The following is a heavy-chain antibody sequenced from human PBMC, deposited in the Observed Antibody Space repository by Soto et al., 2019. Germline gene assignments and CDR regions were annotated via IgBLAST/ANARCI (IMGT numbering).Heavy chain of an antibody. CDR2: INPNSGGT. CDR3: AREPATAKPEEVEF. V-gene: IGHV1-2*02. D-gene: IGHD1-1*01. J-gene: IGHJ4*02. CDR1: GYTFSDYY. Sequence: ASVKVSCKASGYTFSDYYIHWVRQAPGQGLEWMGWINPNSGGTKYAPKFQGGVTMTRDTSITTAYMELSRLRSGDTAVYYCAREPATAKPEEVEFWGQRTLITVSS.